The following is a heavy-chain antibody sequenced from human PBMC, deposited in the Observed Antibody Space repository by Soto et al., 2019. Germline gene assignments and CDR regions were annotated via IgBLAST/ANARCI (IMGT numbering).Heavy chain of an antibody. D-gene: IGHD3-22*01. CDR3: ARMSYFYDKWYFDL. V-gene: IGHV4-30-4*01. CDR1: GASINNNDYY. J-gene: IGHJ2*01. CDR2: VYYSGTT. Sequence: PSVTLSLTCTVSGASINNNDYYWSWIRQTPGKGLEWIGYVYYSGTTDYIPSLKSRLSMSIDKSQNQFTLKLNSVTAADTATYYCARMSYFYDKWYFDLWGRGTLVTVSS.